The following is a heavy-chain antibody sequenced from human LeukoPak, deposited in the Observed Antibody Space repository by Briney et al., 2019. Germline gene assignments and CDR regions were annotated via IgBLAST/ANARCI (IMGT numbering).Heavy chain of an antibody. Sequence: PGGSLRLSCAASGFTFDDYAMHWVRHAPGKGLEWVSIISGDGGSTYYADSVKGRFTISRDNSKNSLYLQMNSLRTEDTALYYCAKAVGYSYGVDFDYWGQGTLVTVSS. CDR1: GFTFDDYA. J-gene: IGHJ4*02. V-gene: IGHV3-43*02. CDR3: AKAVGYSYGVDFDY. CDR2: ISGDGGST. D-gene: IGHD5-18*01.